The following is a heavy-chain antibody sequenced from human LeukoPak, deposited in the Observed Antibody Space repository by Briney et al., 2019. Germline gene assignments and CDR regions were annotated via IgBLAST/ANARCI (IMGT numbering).Heavy chain of an antibody. D-gene: IGHD2-21*01. Sequence: GGSLRLSCEASGFTFSTYEMNWVRQAPGKGLEWVSYISHDGSVMHYADSVKGRFTISRDNAKNSLYLQMNGLRAEDTAVYYCARDTDCGFSRCYRWHSFDYWGQGTLVTVSS. V-gene: IGHV3-48*03. J-gene: IGHJ4*02. CDR3: ARDTDCGFSRCYRWHSFDY. CDR1: GFTFSTYE. CDR2: ISHDGSVM.